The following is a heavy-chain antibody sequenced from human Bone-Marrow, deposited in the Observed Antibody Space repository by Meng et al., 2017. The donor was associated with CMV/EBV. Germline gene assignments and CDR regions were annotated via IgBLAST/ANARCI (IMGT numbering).Heavy chain of an antibody. CDR2: ISGSGGRT. D-gene: IGHD2-2*01. V-gene: IGHV3-23*01. J-gene: IGHJ4*02. Sequence: AVSSLTFSNHAMSWVRQAPGKGLEWVSAISGSGGRTYYADSVKGRFTISRDNSKNTLYLQMNNLRAEDTALYYCANGYCSSSNCFGYWGQGTLVTVSS. CDR3: ANGYCSSSNCFGY. CDR1: SLTFSNHA.